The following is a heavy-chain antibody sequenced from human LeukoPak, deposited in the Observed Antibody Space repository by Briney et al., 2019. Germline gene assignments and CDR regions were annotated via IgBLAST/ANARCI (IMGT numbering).Heavy chain of an antibody. CDR3: ARGRSITILRGVAISDGFDI. V-gene: IGHV3-21*06. J-gene: IGHJ3*02. D-gene: IGHD3-10*01. CDR2: IATSSDYI. CDR1: GFTFSTYS. Sequence: GGSLRLSCAASGFTFSTYSMNWVRQAPGKGLEWVSSIATSSDYIYYAGSLKGRFTISRDNAKNSLYLHLNSLRPDDTAVYYCARGRSITILRGVAISDGFDIWGQGTKVTVS.